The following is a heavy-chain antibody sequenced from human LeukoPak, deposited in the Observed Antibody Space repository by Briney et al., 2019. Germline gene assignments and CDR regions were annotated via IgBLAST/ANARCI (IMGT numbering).Heavy chain of an antibody. CDR3: ARVLRFLEWLPFDY. D-gene: IGHD3-3*01. Sequence: GGSLRLSCAASEFTFSTYWMSWVRQAPGKGLEWVANIKQDGSENYYVDSVRGRFTISRDNAKNSLYLQMNSLRAEDTAVYYCARVLRFLEWLPFDYWGQGTLVTVSS. J-gene: IGHJ4*02. CDR2: IKQDGSEN. CDR1: EFTFSTYW. V-gene: IGHV3-7*01.